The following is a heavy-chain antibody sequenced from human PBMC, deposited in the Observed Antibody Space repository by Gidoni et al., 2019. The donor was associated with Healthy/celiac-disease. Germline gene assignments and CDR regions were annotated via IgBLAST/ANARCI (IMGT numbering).Heavy chain of an antibody. CDR2: NSAYNGNT. CDR3: ARCFQHDDGDYVKGGAVDY. D-gene: IGHD4-17*01. V-gene: IGHV1-18*01. Sequence: QVQLVQSGAEVKKPGASVKVSCKASGYTFTSYGISWVRQAPGQGLEWMGWNSAYNGNTNYAPKLQGRGTMTTDKSTSTDYMELRSLRSDDTAVYYCARCFQHDDGDYVKGGAVDYWGQGTLVTVSS. CDR1: GYTFTSYG. J-gene: IGHJ4*02.